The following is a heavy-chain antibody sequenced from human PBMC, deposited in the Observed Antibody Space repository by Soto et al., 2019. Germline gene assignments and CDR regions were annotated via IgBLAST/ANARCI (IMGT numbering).Heavy chain of an antibody. V-gene: IGHV1-69*04. CDR1: GGTFSSYT. CDR3: GRDSTPRVATDDVFDI. CDR2: IIPILGIA. D-gene: IGHD5-12*01. Sequence: SVKVSCKAAGGTFSSYTISWVRQAPGQGLEWMGRIIPILGIANYAQKFQGRVTITADKSTSTAYMELSSLRSEDTAVYYCGRDSTPRVATDDVFDIWGQGKMVTVSS. J-gene: IGHJ3*02.